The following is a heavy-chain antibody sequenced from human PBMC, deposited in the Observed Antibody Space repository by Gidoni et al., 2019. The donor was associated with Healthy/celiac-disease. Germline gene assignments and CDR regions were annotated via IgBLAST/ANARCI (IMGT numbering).Heavy chain of an antibody. CDR2: ISSSSSYI. J-gene: IGHJ4*02. V-gene: IGHV3-21*01. CDR3: AREDSKYCSGGSCYLDY. D-gene: IGHD2-15*01. Sequence: EVQLVESGGGLVKPGGSLRLSCAASGFTFSSASMTWVRQAPGKGLVWVSSISSSSSYIYYADSVKGRFTSSSDNAKNSLYLQMNSLRAEDTAVYYCAREDSKYCSGGSCYLDYWGQGTLVTVSS. CDR1: GFTFSSAS.